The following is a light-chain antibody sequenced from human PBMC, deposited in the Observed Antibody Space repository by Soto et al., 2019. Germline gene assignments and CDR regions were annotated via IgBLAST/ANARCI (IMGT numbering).Light chain of an antibody. Sequence: EIVLTQSPGTLSLSPGERATLSCRASQSISSSNLAWYQQKPGQAPRLLIYGASSRATGIPDRFSGSGSGTDFTLTIGRVESEDFAVYFCQQYGSSPPATFGQGTNLEIK. CDR3: QQYGSSPPAT. V-gene: IGKV3-20*01. J-gene: IGKJ2*01. CDR2: GAS. CDR1: QSISSSN.